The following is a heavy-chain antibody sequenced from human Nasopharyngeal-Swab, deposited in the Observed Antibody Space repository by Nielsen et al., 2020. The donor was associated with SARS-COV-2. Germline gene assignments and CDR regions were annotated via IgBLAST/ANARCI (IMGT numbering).Heavy chain of an antibody. CDR2: IYHSGST. J-gene: IGHJ4*02. D-gene: IGHD4-23*01. V-gene: IGHV4-30-2*01. CDR3: ARGPSYGGFDF. Sequence: RQAPGKGLEWIGHIYHSGSTYYNPSLKSRVTISLDMSKNQFSLKVTSVTAADTAVYYCARGPSYGGFDFWGQGTPVTVSS.